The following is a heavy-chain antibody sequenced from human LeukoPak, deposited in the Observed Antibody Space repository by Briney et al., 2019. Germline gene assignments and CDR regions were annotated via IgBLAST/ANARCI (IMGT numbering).Heavy chain of an antibody. J-gene: IGHJ6*04. V-gene: IGHV4-34*01. CDR1: GGSFSGYY. D-gene: IGHD2-15*01. Sequence: SETLSLTCGVNGGSFSGYYWSWIRQTPGKGLEWIGEINHSGSTYYNPSLKSRVTISVDTSKNQFSLKLSSVTAADTAVYYCARDRRGRYCSGGSCSDLDVWGKGTTVTVSS. CDR3: ARDRRGRYCSGGSCSDLDV. CDR2: INHSGST.